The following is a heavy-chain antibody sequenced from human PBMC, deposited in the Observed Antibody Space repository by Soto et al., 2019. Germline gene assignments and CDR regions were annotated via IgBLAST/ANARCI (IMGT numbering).Heavy chain of an antibody. CDR1: GFSLSTSGVG. J-gene: IGHJ6*02. Sequence: QITLKESGPTLVKPTQTLTLTCTFSGFSLSTSGVGVGWIRQPPGKALEWLALIYWNDDKRYSPSLKSRLTITKDTSKDQVVLTMTNKDPVDTATYYCARSSLSSGWAFYYYYYYCGMDVWGQGTTVTVSS. V-gene: IGHV2-5*01. D-gene: IGHD6-19*01. CDR3: ARSSLSSGWAFYYYYYYCGMDV. CDR2: IYWNDDK.